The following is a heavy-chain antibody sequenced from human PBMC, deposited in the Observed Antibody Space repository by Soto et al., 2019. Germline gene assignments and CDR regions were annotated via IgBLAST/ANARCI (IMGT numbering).Heavy chain of an antibody. CDR2: INPSGGTT. CDR3: ARVRGGGSEYFFDY. J-gene: IGHJ4*02. D-gene: IGHD2-15*01. V-gene: IGHV1-46*01. Sequence: ASVKVSCKASGYTFTRYNVHWVRQAPGQGLEWMATINPSGGTTYYVQKFEGRVTLTTDTSTSTVYMELSSLRSDDTAVYHCARVRGGGSEYFFDYWGQGTLVTVSS. CDR1: GYTFTRYN.